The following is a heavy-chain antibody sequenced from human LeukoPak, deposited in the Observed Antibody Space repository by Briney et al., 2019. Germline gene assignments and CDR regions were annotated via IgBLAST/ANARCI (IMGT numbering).Heavy chain of an antibody. Sequence: GGSLRLSCAASGFTVSSNYMSWVRQAPGKGLEWVSVIYSGGSTYYADSVKGRFTISRDNSKNTLYLQMNSLRAEDTAVYYCASGTFSGGNSVFGYWGQGTLVTVSS. J-gene: IGHJ4*02. V-gene: IGHV3-66*01. CDR1: GFTVSSNY. CDR2: IYSGGST. D-gene: IGHD4-23*01. CDR3: ASGTFSGGNSVFGY.